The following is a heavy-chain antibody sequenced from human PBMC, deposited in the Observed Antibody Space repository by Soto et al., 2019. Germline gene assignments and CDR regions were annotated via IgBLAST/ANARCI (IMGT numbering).Heavy chain of an antibody. D-gene: IGHD3-22*01. CDR1: GGSISSSSYY. CDR3: ARLSSSGSDVDY. CDR2: IYYSGST. V-gene: IGHV4-39*01. Sequence: PSETLSLTCTVSGGSISSSSYYWGWIRQPPGKGLEWIGSIYYSGSTYYNPSLKSRVTISVDTSKNQFSLKLSSVTAADTAVYYCARLSSSGSDVDYWGPGTLVTVSS. J-gene: IGHJ4*02.